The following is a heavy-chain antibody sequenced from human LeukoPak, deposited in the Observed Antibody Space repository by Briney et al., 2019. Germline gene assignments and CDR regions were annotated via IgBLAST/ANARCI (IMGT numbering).Heavy chain of an antibody. V-gene: IGHV3-20*04. Sequence: PGGSLRLSCAASGFTFDDYGMSWVRQAPGKGLEWVSSINWNGDGTGYAQSVKGRFTISRDNAKNSLYLQMNSLRAEDTALYYCARVPVMDFYYYSYMDVWGKGTTVTVSS. CDR2: INWNGDGT. CDR3: ARVPVMDFYYYSYMDV. D-gene: IGHD2-8*01. CDR1: GFTFDDYG. J-gene: IGHJ6*03.